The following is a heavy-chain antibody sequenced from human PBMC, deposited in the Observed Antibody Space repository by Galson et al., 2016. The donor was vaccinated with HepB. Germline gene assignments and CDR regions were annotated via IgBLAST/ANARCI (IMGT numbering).Heavy chain of an antibody. J-gene: IGHJ6*04. CDR2: ISSSGSYV. CDR3: AREWTALVYGLDV. D-gene: IGHD5-18*01. Sequence: SLRLSCAASGFTFSSYSMNWVRQAPGKGLEWVSPISSSGSYVYYADSVKGRFTSTRDNAKNTLYLQMNSLRAEDTAVYYCAREWTALVYGLDVWGKGTTVTVSS. V-gene: IGHV3-21*01. CDR1: GFTFSSYS.